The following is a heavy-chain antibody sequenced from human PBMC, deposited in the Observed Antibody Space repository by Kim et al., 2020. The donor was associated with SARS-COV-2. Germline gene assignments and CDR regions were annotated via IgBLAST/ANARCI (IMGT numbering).Heavy chain of an antibody. CDR3: ARDVYGNSGSYRYGMDV. Sequence: GGSLRLSCAASGFTFSSYEMNWVRQAPGKGLEWVSYISSSGSTIYYADSVKGRFTISRDNAKNSLYLQMNSLRAEDTAVYYCARDVYGNSGSYRYGMDVWGQGTTVTVSS. J-gene: IGHJ6*02. CDR1: GFTFSSYE. D-gene: IGHD1-26*01. V-gene: IGHV3-48*03. CDR2: ISSSGSTI.